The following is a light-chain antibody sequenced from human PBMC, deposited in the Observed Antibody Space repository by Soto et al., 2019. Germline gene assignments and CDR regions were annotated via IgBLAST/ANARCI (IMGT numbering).Light chain of an antibody. V-gene: IGLV2-14*03. CDR3: SSYTTSSTVI. J-gene: IGLJ2*01. CDR2: AVS. CDR1: RSDVGDHNY. Sequence: QSALTQPASVSGSPGQSFTISCTGTRSDVGDHNYVSWYQQQPGKAPKLMIYAVSNRPSGVSNRFSGSKSGNTASLTISGLQAEDEADYYCSSYTTSSTVIFGGGTKVTVL.